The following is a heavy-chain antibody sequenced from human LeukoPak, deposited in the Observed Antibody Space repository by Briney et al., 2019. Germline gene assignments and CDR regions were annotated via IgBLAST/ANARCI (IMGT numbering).Heavy chain of an antibody. Sequence: GGTLRLSCAASGFTFSSYGMSWVRQAPGKGLEWVAVISYDGSNKYYADSVKGRFTISRDNSKNTLYLQMNSLRAEDTAVYYCARGGRDYYDSSGYYLGYFQHWGQGTLVTVSS. CDR3: ARGGRDYYDSSGYYLGYFQH. V-gene: IGHV3-30*03. D-gene: IGHD3-22*01. CDR1: GFTFSSYG. CDR2: ISYDGSNK. J-gene: IGHJ1*01.